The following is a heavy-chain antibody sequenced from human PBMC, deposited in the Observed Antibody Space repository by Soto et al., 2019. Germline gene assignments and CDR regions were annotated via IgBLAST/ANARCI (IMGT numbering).Heavy chain of an antibody. CDR1: GGSISSYY. CDR3: AREGVSSSWYNYYGMDV. Sequence: SEALSLTCTVSGGSISSYYWSWIRQPPGRGLEWIGYIYYSGSTNYNPSLKSRVTISVDTSKNQFSLKLSSVTAADTAVYYCAREGVSSSWYNYYGMDVWGQGTTVTVSS. D-gene: IGHD6-13*01. CDR2: IYYSGST. J-gene: IGHJ6*02. V-gene: IGHV4-59*01.